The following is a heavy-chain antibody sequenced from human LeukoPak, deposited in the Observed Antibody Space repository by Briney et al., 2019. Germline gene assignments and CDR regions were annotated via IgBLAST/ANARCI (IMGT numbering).Heavy chain of an antibody. CDR3: ARRIWSHDILTAYNI. D-gene: IGHD3-9*01. CDR2: INHSGST. Sequence: SETLSLTCAVYGGSFSGYYWSWIRQPPGKGLEWIGEINHSGSTNYNPSLKSRVTISVDTSKNQFSLNLSSVTAADTAVYYCARRIWSHDILTAYNIWGQGTPVTVSS. V-gene: IGHV4-34*01. J-gene: IGHJ4*02. CDR1: GGSFSGYY.